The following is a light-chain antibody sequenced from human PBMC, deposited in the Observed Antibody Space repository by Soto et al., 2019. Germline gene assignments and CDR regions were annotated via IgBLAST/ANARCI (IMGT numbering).Light chain of an antibody. J-gene: IGKJ1*01. CDR2: SAS. V-gene: IGKV1-6*01. CDR1: QGIRDD. Sequence: AIQMTQSPSSLSASVGDRVTITCRASQGIRDDLGWYQQKPGKAPKLLIYSASSLQSGVPSRFSGSGSGTDFTLTISSLQPEDFATYYCLQDYNYPWKFGQGTKVDIK. CDR3: LQDYNYPWK.